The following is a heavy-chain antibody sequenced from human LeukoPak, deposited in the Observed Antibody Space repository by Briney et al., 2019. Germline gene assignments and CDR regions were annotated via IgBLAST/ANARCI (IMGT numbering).Heavy chain of an antibody. V-gene: IGHV3-7*05. D-gene: IGHD2-15*01. J-gene: IGHJ5*02. CDR2: IKYDGSEK. CDR3: VMVVASTTNWFDP. CDR1: GFTFTTYA. Sequence: PGGSLRLSCAASGFTFTTYAMSWVRQAPGKGLEWVANIKYDGSEKYYVASVKGRFSISRDNAKNSLYLQMNSLRTEDTAVYYCVMVVASTTNWFDPWGQGTLVTVSS.